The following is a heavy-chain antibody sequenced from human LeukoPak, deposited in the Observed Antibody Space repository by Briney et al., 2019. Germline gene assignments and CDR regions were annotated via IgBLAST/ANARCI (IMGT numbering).Heavy chain of an antibody. CDR3: ARSYSLPEY. CDR1: RFTFSSYN. D-gene: IGHD1-26*01. J-gene: IGHJ4*02. CDR2: ISYVARET. V-gene: IGHV3-30*04. Sequence: GGSLRLSCAASRFTFSSYNMHWVRQAPAKELEWVAFISYVARETYYADYVKGRFTISRDNSKDMLYLQMNSLTTADTAVYYCARSYSLPEYWGQGALVTVSS.